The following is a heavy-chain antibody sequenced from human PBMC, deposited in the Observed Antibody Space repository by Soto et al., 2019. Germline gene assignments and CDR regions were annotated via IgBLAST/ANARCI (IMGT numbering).Heavy chain of an antibody. V-gene: IGHV3-74*01. D-gene: IGHD3-22*01. CDR1: GFTFSSYW. J-gene: IGHJ5*02. CDR2: INSDGSST. CDR3: ARDSSGYPPVGWFDP. Sequence: GGSLRLSCAASGFTFSSYWMHWVRQAPGKGLVWVSRINSDGSSTSYADSVKGRFTISRDNAKNTLYLQMNSLRAEDTAVYYCARDSSGYPPVGWFDPWGQGTLVTVSS.